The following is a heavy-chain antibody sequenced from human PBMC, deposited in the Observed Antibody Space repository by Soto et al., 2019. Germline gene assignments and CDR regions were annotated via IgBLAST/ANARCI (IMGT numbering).Heavy chain of an antibody. CDR3: AKDRYSSVDGGWFDP. Sequence: QVQLVESGGGVVQPGRSLRLSCAASGFTFSSYGMHWVRQAPGKGLEWVTVISYDGSNKYYADSVKGRFTISRDNSKNTLYLQMNSLRAEDTAVYYCAKDRYSSVDGGWFDPWGQGTLVTVSS. D-gene: IGHD6-19*01. CDR1: GFTFSSYG. V-gene: IGHV3-30*18. J-gene: IGHJ5*02. CDR2: ISYDGSNK.